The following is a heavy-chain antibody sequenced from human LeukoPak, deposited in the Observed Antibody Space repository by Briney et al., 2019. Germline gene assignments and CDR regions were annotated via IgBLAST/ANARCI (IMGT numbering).Heavy chain of an antibody. V-gene: IGHV1-69*05. D-gene: IGHD3-3*01. J-gene: IGHJ3*02. CDR3: ARGVDFWSGYGDI. CDR2: IIPIFGTA. CDR1: GGTFSSYT. Sequence: ASVKVSCKASGGTFSSYTINWVRQAPGQGLEWMGGIIPIFGTANYAQKFQGRVTITTDESTSTAYMELSSLRSEDTAVYYCARGVDFWSGYGDIWGQGTMVIVSS.